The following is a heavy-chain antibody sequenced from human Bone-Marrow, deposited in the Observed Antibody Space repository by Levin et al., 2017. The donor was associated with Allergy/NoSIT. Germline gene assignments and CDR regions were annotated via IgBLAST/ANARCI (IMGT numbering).Heavy chain of an antibody. J-gene: IGHJ5*02. V-gene: IGHV3-49*03. CDR3: TVVGATTGWFDP. CDR1: GFTFGDYA. D-gene: IGHD1-26*01. CDR2: IRSKAYGGTT. Sequence: GSLRLSCTASGFTFGDYAMSWFRQAPGKGLEWVGFIRSKAYGGTTEYAASVKGRFTIPRDDSKSIAYLQMNSLKTEDTAVYYCTVVGATTGWFDPWGQGTLVTVSS.